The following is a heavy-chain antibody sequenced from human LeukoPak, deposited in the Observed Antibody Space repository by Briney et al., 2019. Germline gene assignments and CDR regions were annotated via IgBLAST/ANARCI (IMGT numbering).Heavy chain of an antibody. Sequence: ASVKVSCKASGYTFTGYYIHWVRQAPGQGLEWMGWINPNSGGTNYAQKFQGRVTMTRDTSISTAYMELSRLRSDDTAVYYCARSNWNYWGVFDYWGQGTLVTVSS. CDR1: GYTFTGYY. D-gene: IGHD1-7*01. J-gene: IGHJ4*02. CDR2: INPNSGGT. CDR3: ARSNWNYWGVFDY. V-gene: IGHV1-2*02.